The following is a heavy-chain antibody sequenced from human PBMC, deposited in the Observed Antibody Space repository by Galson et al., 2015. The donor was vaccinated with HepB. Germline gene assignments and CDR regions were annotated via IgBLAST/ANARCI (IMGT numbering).Heavy chain of an antibody. CDR2: ISAYNGNT. Sequence: SVKVSCKASGYTFTSYGISWVRQAPGQGLEWMGWISAYNGNTNYAQKLQGRVTMTTDTSTSTAYMELRSLRSDDTAVYYCARARGDQLLWVCYYYMDVWGKGTTVTVSS. D-gene: IGHD2-2*01. CDR3: ARARGDQLLWVCYYYMDV. CDR1: GYTFTSYG. J-gene: IGHJ6*03. V-gene: IGHV1-18*01.